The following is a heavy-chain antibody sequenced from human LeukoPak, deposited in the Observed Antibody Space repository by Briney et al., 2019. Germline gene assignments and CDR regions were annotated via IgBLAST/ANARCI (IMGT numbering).Heavy chain of an antibody. CDR1: GYTFTGYH. J-gene: IGHJ3*02. V-gene: IGHV1-2*02. CDR2: INPNSGGT. D-gene: IGHD1-26*01. CDR3: ARDRGSYFSDDFDI. Sequence: ASVTVSCKASGYTFTGYHMHWVRQAPGQGLEWMGWINPNSGGTSYAQTFQGRVTMTTDTSISTAYMELSRLISDDTAVYYCARDRGSYFSDDFDIWGQGTMVTVSS.